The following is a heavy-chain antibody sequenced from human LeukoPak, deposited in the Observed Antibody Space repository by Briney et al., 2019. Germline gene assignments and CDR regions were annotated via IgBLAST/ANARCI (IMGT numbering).Heavy chain of an antibody. V-gene: IGHV4-59*12. CDR2: IYYSGST. J-gene: IGHJ3*02. CDR3: ARDIVPATLDAFNI. D-gene: IGHD2-2*01. Sequence: PSETLSLTCTVSGGSISSYYWSWMRQPPGKGLEWIGYIYYSGSTNYNPSLKSRVTISVDTSKNQFSLKLSSVTAADTAVYYCARDIVPATLDAFNIWGQGTMVTISS. CDR1: GGSISSYY.